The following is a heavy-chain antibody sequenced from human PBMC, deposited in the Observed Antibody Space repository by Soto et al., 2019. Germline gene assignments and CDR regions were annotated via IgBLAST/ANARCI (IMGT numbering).Heavy chain of an antibody. D-gene: IGHD4-17*01. CDR3: AREDGDFVYVH. CDR1: GGSIRNYY. V-gene: IGHV4-59*01. CDR2: VFFTGST. Sequence: QVQLRESGAGLLRPSETLSLTCTVSGGSIRNYYLTWIRQSPGKGLEWFGHVFFTGSTKYSPSLESRVTISVDTSQNQCSLSLTSVTTADTAVYYCAREDGDFVYVHWGQGTLVTVSS. J-gene: IGHJ4*02.